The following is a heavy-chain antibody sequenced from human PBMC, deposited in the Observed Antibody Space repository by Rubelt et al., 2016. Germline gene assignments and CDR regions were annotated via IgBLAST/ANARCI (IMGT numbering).Heavy chain of an antibody. D-gene: IGHD3-10*01. J-gene: IGHJ4*02. CDR1: GFTFSSYA. V-gene: IGHV3-23*01. CDR3: TKSKGSGVYDTGTRYCDI. Sequence: EVQLLESGGGLVQPGRSLRLSCAASGFTFSSYAMSWVRQAPGKGLEWVSAISGSGDSTYYADSVKGRFTISRDNSKNTLYMQMNSLRPEDTAVYYCTKSKGSGVYDTGTRYCDIWGQGTLVTVSS. CDR2: ISGSGDST.